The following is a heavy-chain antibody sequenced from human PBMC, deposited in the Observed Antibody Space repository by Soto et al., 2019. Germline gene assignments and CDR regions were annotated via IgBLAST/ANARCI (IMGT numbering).Heavy chain of an antibody. CDR2: INHSGST. V-gene: IGHV4-34*01. J-gene: IGHJ6*02. D-gene: IGHD2-15*01. CDR3: ARGWYCSGGSCYSRYYYYYYGMDV. Sequence: SETLSLTCAVYGGSFSGYYWSWIRQPPGKGLEWIGEINHSGSTNYNPSLKSRVTISVDTSKNQFSLKLSSVTAADTAVYYCARGWYCSGGSCYSRYYYYYYGMDVWGQGTTVTVSS. CDR1: GGSFSGYY.